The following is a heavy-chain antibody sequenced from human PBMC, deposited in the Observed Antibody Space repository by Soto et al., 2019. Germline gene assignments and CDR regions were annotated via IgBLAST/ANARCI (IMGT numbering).Heavy chain of an antibody. J-gene: IGHJ4*02. D-gene: IGHD3-22*01. CDR1: GFTFSSYA. Sequence: GGSLRLSCAASGFTFSSYAMHWVRQAPGKGLEWVAVISYDGSNKYYADSVKGRFTISRDNSKNTLYLQMNSLRAEDTAVYYCARDEYAGSYYYDSSGSSTAGYWGQGTQVTVSS. CDR3: ARDEYAGSYYYDSSGSSTAGY. V-gene: IGHV3-30-3*01. CDR2: ISYDGSNK.